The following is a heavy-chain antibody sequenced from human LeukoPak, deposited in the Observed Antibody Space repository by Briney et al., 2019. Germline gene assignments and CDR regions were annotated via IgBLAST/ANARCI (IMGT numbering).Heavy chain of an antibody. J-gene: IGHJ4*02. D-gene: IGHD1-26*01. CDR3: ARAYSGSYYFDY. CDR1: GYTFTSYD. CDR2: MDPNSGNT. V-gene: IGHV1-8*01. Sequence: GASVKVSCEASGYTFTSYDINWVRQATGQGLEWMGWMDPNSGNTGYAQKFQGRVTMTRNTSISTAYMELSSLRSEDTAVYYCARAYSGSYYFDYWGQGTLVTVSS.